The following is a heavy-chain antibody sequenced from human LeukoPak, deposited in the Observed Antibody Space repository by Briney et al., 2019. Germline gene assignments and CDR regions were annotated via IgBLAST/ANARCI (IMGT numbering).Heavy chain of an antibody. CDR3: AKAYCSSTRCSSDLYFQH. CDR2: VRYDGSDK. V-gene: IGHV3-30*02. J-gene: IGHJ1*01. CDR1: GFPFSSYS. D-gene: IGHD2-2*01. Sequence: PGGSLRLSCAASGFPFSSYSMHWVRQAPGKGLEWVAFVRYDGSDKYYADSVKGRFTISRDNSKNTLYLQMNSLRPEDTAVYYCAKAYCSSTRCSSDLYFQHWGQGTLVTVST.